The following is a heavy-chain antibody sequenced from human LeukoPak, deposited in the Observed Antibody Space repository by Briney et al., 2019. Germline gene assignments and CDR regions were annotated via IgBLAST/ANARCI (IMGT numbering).Heavy chain of an antibody. CDR1: GFTLKNYW. CDR3: AKSDWFDP. Sequence: PGESLRLSCETSGFTLKNYWMSWLRRAPGKGLEWVSRSKYDGSTAMYAESVKGRFTISRDNARGTLYLQMNSLRVDDTAVYYCAKSDWFDPCGRETLVTVSP. CDR2: SKYDGSTA. V-gene: IGHV3-74*03. J-gene: IGHJ5*02.